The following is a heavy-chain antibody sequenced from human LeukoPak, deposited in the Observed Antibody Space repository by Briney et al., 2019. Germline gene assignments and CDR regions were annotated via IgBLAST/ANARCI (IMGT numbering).Heavy chain of an antibody. CDR1: RFTFSSYS. CDR3: PRSPGIAVAGTQDDY. Sequence: GGSLRLSCAASRFTFSSYSMNWVRQAPGKGLEWVSSISSSSSYIYYADSVKGRFTISRDNAKNSLYLQMNSLRAEGTAVYYCPRSPGIAVAGTQDDYWGQGTLVTVSS. CDR2: ISSSSSYI. J-gene: IGHJ4*02. D-gene: IGHD6-19*01. V-gene: IGHV3-21*01.